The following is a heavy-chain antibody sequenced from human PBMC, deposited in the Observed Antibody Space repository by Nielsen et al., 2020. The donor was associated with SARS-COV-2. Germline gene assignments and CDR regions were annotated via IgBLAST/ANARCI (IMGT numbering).Heavy chain of an antibody. Sequence: GSLRLSCAVYGGSFSSYYWTWIRQHPGKGLEWIGYIYYSGSTYYNPSLKSRVTISVDKSKNQFSLKLSSVTAADTAVYYCARDSEGIAVAGFDPWGQGTLVTVSS. J-gene: IGHJ5*02. CDR1: GGSFSSYY. CDR2: IYYSGST. CDR3: ARDSEGIAVAGFDP. V-gene: IGHV4-59*12. D-gene: IGHD6-19*01.